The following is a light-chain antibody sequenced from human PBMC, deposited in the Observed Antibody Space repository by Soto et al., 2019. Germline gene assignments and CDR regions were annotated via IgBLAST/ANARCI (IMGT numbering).Light chain of an antibody. CDR2: QDM. J-gene: IGLJ2*01. CDR1: KLGDRF. Sequence: SYELTQPPSVSVSPGQTASITCSGDKLGDRFANWYQQKPGQSPVMVIYQDMKRPSGIPERFSGSNSGNTATLTISGTQAMDEADYYCQAWDTSTGVVFGRGTKLTVL. CDR3: QAWDTSTGVV. V-gene: IGLV3-1*01.